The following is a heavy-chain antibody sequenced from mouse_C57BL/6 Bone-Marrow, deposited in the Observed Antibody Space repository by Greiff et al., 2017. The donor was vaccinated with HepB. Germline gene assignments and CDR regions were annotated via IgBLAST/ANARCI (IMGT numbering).Heavy chain of an antibody. CDR3: ARGIYDGYYSYWYFDV. Sequence: QVQLKQPGAELVRPGSSVKLSCKASGYTFTSYWMHWVKQRPIQGLEWIGNIDPSDSETHYNQKFKDKATLTVDKSSSTAYMQLSSLTSEDSAVYYCARGIYDGYYSYWYFDVWGTGTTVTVSS. D-gene: IGHD2-3*01. V-gene: IGHV1-52*01. CDR1: GYTFTSYW. J-gene: IGHJ1*03. CDR2: IDPSDSET.